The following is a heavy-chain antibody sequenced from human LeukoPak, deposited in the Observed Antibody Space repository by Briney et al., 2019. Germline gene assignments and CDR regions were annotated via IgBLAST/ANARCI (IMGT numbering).Heavy chain of an antibody. D-gene: IGHD3-10*01. J-gene: IGHJ4*02. CDR2: MNPNSGNT. Sequence: ASVKVSCKASGYTFTNYDINWVRQATGQGLEWMGWMNPNSGNTGYAQKFQGRVTMTRNTSISTAYMELSSLRSEDTAVYYCARGRPGSGSYAIDYWGQGTLVTVSS. CDR3: ARGRPGSGSYAIDY. CDR1: GYTFTNYD. V-gene: IGHV1-8*01.